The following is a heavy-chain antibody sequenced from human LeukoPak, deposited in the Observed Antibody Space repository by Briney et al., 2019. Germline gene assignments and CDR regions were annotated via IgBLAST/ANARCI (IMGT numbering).Heavy chain of an antibody. CDR3: AKGGQDYCSGGSCYPYYYYGMGV. CDR1: GFAFSSYA. D-gene: IGHD2-15*01. CDR2: ISGSVGST. V-gene: IGHV3-23*01. Sequence: GGSLRLSCAASGFAFSSYAMSWVRQAPGKGLEWVLAISGSVGSTYYADPLKGRFTIYRDNSKNTLYLQMNSLRAEDTAVYYCAKGGQDYCSGGSCYPYYYYGMGVWGQGATVTVSS. J-gene: IGHJ6*02.